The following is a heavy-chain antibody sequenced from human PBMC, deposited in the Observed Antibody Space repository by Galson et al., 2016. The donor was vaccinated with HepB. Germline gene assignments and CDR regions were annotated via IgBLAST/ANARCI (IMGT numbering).Heavy chain of an antibody. CDR1: GDSINSGDYS. J-gene: IGHJ4*02. CDR2: IYYTGNT. D-gene: IGHD3-10*01. Sequence: LSLTCAVSGDSINSGDYSWTWIRQPPGKGLEWIGHIYYTGNTYYSPSLKSRVTMSVDRSRNQFSLHLTSMIAADTAVYYCARGPRLLRAFGDLVSYFDYWGQGALVAVSS. V-gene: IGHV4-30-2*01. CDR3: ARGPRLLRAFGDLVSYFDY.